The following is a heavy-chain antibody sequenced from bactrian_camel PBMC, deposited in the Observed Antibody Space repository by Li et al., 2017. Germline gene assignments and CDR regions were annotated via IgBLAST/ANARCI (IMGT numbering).Heavy chain of an antibody. D-gene: IGHD5*01. CDR3: AADEYNLGLARSYTY. CDR1: GYNFRSDC. V-gene: IGHV3S53*01. CDR2: IGSDGST. J-gene: IGHJ4*01. Sequence: HVQLVESGGGSVQAGGSLKLFCATSGYNFRSDCIAWFRQAPGKKREGVATIGSDGSTYYADTVEGRFTISRDNTKNTLYLQMNSLKPEDTAMYYCAADEYNLGLARSYTYWGQGTQVTVS.